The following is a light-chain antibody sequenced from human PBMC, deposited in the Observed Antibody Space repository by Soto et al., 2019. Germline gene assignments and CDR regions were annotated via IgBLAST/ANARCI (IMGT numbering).Light chain of an antibody. J-gene: IGLJ1*01. Sequence: QSVLAQPRSVSGSPRPSVTISCTGTSSDVGGYTYVSWYQQHPGRAPKLMIYDASIRPSGVPDRISGSKSGNTASLTISTPVAEHEADCYCCSYAGSYSSFVFGSGTKVTVL. CDR3: CSYAGSYSSFV. CDR2: DAS. CDR1: SSDVGGYTY. V-gene: IGLV2-11*02.